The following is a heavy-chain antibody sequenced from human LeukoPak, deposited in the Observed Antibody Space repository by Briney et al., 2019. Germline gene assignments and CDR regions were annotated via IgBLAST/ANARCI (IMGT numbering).Heavy chain of an antibody. Sequence: SETLSLTCTVSGGSISSYYWSWIRQPLGKGLEWIGYIYYSGSTNYNPSLKSRVTISVDTSKNQFSLKLSSVTAADTAVYYCASSNLAYDFWSGWVYYYYMDVWGKGTTVTVSS. CDR2: IYYSGST. V-gene: IGHV4-59*01. CDR1: GGSISSYY. J-gene: IGHJ6*03. D-gene: IGHD3-3*01. CDR3: ASSNLAYDFWSGWVYYYYMDV.